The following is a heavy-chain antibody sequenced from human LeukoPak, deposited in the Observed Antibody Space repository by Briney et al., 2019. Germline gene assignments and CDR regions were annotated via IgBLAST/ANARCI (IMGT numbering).Heavy chain of an antibody. D-gene: IGHD3-22*01. CDR2: ISSSSSTI. CDR3: ARGDSKWLLRAFDI. J-gene: IGHJ3*02. CDR1: GFTFSNAW. Sequence: GGSLRLSCAASGFTFSNAWMSWVRQAPGKGLEGVSYISSSSSTIYYADSVKGRFTISRDNAKNSLYLQMNSLRAEDTAVYYCARGDSKWLLRAFDIWGQGTMVTVSS. V-gene: IGHV3-48*04.